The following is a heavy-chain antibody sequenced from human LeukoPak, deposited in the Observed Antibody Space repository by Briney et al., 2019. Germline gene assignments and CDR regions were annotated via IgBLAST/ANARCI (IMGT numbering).Heavy chain of an antibody. CDR3: ARSYCYGSGSYLWFDP. D-gene: IGHD3-10*01. Sequence: ASVKVSCMDSGYTFTGYYMHWVRQAPGQGLEWMGWINPNSGGTNYAQKFQGRVTMTRDTSISTAYMELSRLRSDDTAVYYCARSYCYGSGSYLWFDPWGQGTLVSVSS. V-gene: IGHV1-2*02. CDR2: INPNSGGT. J-gene: IGHJ5*02. CDR1: GYTFTGYY.